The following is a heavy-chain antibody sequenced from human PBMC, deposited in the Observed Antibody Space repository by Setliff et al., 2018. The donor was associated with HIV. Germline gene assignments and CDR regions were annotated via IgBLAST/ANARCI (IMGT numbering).Heavy chain of an antibody. CDR2: IIPIFGTT. CDR1: GGTFRNYG. CDR3: VGVTSSSTGYNYYYGMDV. J-gene: IGHJ6*02. Sequence: GASVKVSCKASGGTFRNYGISWVRQAPGQGLEWMGGIIPIFGTTNYAQKFQGRVTITADESTTTAYMELSSLRSEDTAVYYCVGVTSSSTGYNYYYGMDVWGQGTKVTVSS. V-gene: IGHV1-69*13. D-gene: IGHD6-6*01.